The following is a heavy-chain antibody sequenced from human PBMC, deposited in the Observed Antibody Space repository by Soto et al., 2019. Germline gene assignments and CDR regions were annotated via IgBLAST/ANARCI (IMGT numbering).Heavy chain of an antibody. CDR2: IYYSGST. CDR3: ARGTTVTTPFDY. CDR1: GGSISSGGYY. D-gene: IGHD4-17*01. Sequence: SETLSLTCTVSGGSISSGGYYWSWIRQHPGKGLEWIGYIYYSGSTYYNPSLKSRVTVSVDTSKNQFSLKLSPVTAADTAVYYCARGTTVTTPFDYWGQGTLVTVSS. J-gene: IGHJ4*02. V-gene: IGHV4-31*03.